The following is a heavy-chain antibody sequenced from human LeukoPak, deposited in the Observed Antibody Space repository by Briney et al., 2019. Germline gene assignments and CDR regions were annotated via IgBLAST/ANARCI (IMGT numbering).Heavy chain of an antibody. CDR2: ISAYNGNT. D-gene: IGHD6-19*01. Sequence: ASVKVSCKASGYTFTSYGISWVRQAPGQGLEWMGWISAYNGNTNYAQKLQGRVTMTTDTSTSTAYMELRSLRSGDTAVYYCARGMGFSSGWYEGGYFDYWGQGTLVTVSS. V-gene: IGHV1-18*01. CDR1: GYTFTSYG. CDR3: ARGMGFSSGWYEGGYFDY. J-gene: IGHJ4*02.